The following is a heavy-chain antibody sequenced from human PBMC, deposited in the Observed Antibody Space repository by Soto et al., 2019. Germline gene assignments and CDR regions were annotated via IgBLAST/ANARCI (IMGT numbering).Heavy chain of an antibody. V-gene: IGHV4-59*01. CDR3: ARCYYYYGMDV. CDR1: GGPISIYY. Sequence: SETLSLTCTVSGGPISIYYWSWIRQPPGKGLEWIGYIYYSGSTNYNPSLKSRVTISVDTSKNQFSLKLSSVTAADTAVYYCARCYYYYGMDVWGQGTTVTVSS. CDR2: IYYSGST. J-gene: IGHJ6*02.